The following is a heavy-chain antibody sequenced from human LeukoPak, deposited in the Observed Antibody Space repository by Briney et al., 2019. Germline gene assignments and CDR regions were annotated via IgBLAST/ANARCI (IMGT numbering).Heavy chain of an antibody. CDR1: GFTFSSYG. J-gene: IGHJ4*02. CDR2: ISYDGSNK. Sequence: GRSLRLSCAASGFTFSSYGMHWVRQAPGKGLEWVAVISYDGSNKYYADSVKGRFTISRDNSKNTLYLQMNSLRAEDTAVYYCAKDTDRWGSALFDYWGQGTLVTVSS. V-gene: IGHV3-30*18. CDR3: AKDTDRWGSALFDY. D-gene: IGHD3-16*01.